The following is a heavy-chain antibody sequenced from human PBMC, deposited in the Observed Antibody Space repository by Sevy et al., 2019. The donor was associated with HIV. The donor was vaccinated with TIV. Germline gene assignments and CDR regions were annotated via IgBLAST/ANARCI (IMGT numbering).Heavy chain of an antibody. D-gene: IGHD5-12*01. CDR1: GFTFSTYW. CDR3: ASDSPGYGGYAH. Sequence: GGSLRLSCAASGFTFSTYWMTWVRQAPGQGLEWVANIKEDGSAKYYVDSVKGRFTFSRDNAKNSLYLQVKNLGAEDTAVYYCASDSPGYGGYAHWGQGTLVTVSS. J-gene: IGHJ1*01. CDR2: IKEDGSAK. V-gene: IGHV3-7*01.